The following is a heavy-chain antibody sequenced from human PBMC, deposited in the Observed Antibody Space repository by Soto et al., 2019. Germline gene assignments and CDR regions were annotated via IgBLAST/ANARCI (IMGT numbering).Heavy chain of an antibody. V-gene: IGHV1-8*01. D-gene: IGHD6-13*01. Sequence: GASVKVSCKASGYTFTSYDINWVRQATGQGLEWMGWMNPNSGNTGYAQKFQGRVTMTRNTSISTAYMELSSLRSEDTAVYYCARGFCMSAGSSWLFSPVSGTTIGYWGQGTLVTVSS. CDR2: MNPNSGNT. J-gene: IGHJ4*02. CDR1: GYTFTSYD. CDR3: ARGFCMSAGSSWLFSPVSGTTIGY.